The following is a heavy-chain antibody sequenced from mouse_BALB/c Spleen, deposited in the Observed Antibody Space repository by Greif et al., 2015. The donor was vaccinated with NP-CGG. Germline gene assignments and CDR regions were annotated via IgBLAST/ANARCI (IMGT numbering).Heavy chain of an antibody. CDR2: ISDGGSYT. J-gene: IGHJ2*01. CDR1: GFTFSDYY. CDR3: ASYGNFVY. D-gene: IGHD2-1*01. V-gene: IGHV5-4*02. Sequence: EVQGVESGGGLVKPGGSLKLSCAASGFTFSDYYMYWVRQTPEKRLEWVATISDGGSYTYYPDSVKGRFTISRDNAKNNLYLQMSILKSEDTSMYYCASYGNFVYWGQGTTLTVSS.